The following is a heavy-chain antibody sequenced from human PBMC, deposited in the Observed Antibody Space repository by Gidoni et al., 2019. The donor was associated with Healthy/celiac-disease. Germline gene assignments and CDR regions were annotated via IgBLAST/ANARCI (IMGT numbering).Heavy chain of an antibody. CDR2: IYYSGST. D-gene: IGHD3-22*01. V-gene: IGHV4-59*01. J-gene: IGHJ4*02. CDR3: ARGGDLYYYDSSGYPFDY. Sequence: QVQLQESGPGLVKPSETLSLTCTVSGGSISSYYWSWIRQPPGKGLEWIGYIYYSGSTNYNPALKSRVTISVDTSKNQFSLKLSSVTAADTAVYYCARGGDLYYYDSSGYPFDYWGQGTLVTVSS. CDR1: GGSISSYY.